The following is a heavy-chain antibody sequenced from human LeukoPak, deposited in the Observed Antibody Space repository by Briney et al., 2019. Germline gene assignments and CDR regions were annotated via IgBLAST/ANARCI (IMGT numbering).Heavy chain of an antibody. V-gene: IGHV3-30-3*01. D-gene: IGHD6-13*01. CDR2: ISYDGSNK. CDR1: GFTFSSYA. J-gene: IGHJ4*02. Sequence: GRSLRLSCAASGFTFSSYAMHWVRQAPGKGLEWVAVISYDGSNKYYADSVKGRFTISRDNSKNTLYLQMNSLRAEDTAVYYCARDWATARAAAGSFDYWGQGTLVTVSS. CDR3: ARDWATARAAAGSFDY.